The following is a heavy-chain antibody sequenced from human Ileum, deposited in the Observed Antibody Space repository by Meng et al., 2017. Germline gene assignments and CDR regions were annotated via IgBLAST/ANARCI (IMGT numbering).Heavy chain of an antibody. J-gene: IGHJ4*02. V-gene: IGHV4-61*08. CDR2: AST. D-gene: IGHD1-26*01. CDR1: GGSVSRAGYQ. Sequence: QVQLQESGPGLVRPSETLSLIFTVSGGSVSRAGYQWGWIRQPPGKGLEWIGYASTNYNPSLKSRVTISLDTSRNQFSLSLSSVTAADTAGYYCARDHMGSLDYWGQGILVTVSS. CDR3: ARDHMGSLDY.